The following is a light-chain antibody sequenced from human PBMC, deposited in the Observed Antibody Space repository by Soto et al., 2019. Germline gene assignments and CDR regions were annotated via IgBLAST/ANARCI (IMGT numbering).Light chain of an antibody. CDR2: DVG. CDR1: SSDLGGYNF. J-gene: IGLJ1*01. CDR3: NSYRTVSTYV. Sequence: QSVLTQPASVSGSPGQSITIACTGTSSDLGGYNFVSWYQQHPGKAPKLLIYDVGNRPSGVSNRFSGSKSGNTASLTISGLQAEDEAHYYCNSYRTVSTYVFGTGTKLTVL. V-gene: IGLV2-14*01.